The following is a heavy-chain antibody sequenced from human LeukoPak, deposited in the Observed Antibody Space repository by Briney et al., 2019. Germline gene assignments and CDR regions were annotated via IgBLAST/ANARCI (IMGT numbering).Heavy chain of an antibody. V-gene: IGHV3-7*03. CDR3: ARDNPPDY. CDR1: GFTFSSSW. CDR2: IKQDGSEK. Sequence: GGSLRLSCAASGFTFSSSWMSWVRQAPGKGLEWVANIKQDGSEKSYVESVRGRFTISRDNAKNSLYLQLNSLRAEDTALYYCARDNPPDYWGQGTLVTVSS. J-gene: IGHJ4*02.